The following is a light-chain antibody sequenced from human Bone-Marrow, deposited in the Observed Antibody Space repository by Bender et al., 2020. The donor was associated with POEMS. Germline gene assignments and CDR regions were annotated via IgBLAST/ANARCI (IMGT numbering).Light chain of an antibody. V-gene: IGLV2-11*01. CDR1: NSDVGGYNY. J-gene: IGLJ3*02. Sequence: QSALTQPRSVTGSVRQSVTISFTGTNSDVGGYNYVSWYQQHPGRAPKLIISDVNTRPSGVPDRFSGSKSGNTASLTISGLQPEDEANYYCCSYAGSFWVFGAGTQMTVL. CDR3: CSYAGSFWV. CDR2: DVN.